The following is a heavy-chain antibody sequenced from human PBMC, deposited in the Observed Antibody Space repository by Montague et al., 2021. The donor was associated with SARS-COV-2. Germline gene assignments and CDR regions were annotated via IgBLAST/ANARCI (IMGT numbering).Heavy chain of an antibody. V-gene: IGHV4-39*01. CDR2: IYYRGAS. CDR1: SGSINSSAYY. Sequence: SETLSLTCIVSSGSINSSAYYWAWIRQPPGKGLEWIATIYYRGASWYDPSLRSRVTISADTSRNQFNLRLTSVTAADMGLYYCARRVTRGAFDVWGQGTMVTVSS. D-gene: IGHD1-1*01. J-gene: IGHJ3*01. CDR3: ARRVTRGAFDV.